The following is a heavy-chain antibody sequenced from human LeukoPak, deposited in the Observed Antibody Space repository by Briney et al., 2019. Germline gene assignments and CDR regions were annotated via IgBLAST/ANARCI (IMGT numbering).Heavy chain of an antibody. CDR1: GGTFSSYA. CDR2: IIPIFGTA. CDR3: ARDFPNSSSGAFDI. Sequence: SVKVSCKASGGTFSSYAISWLRQAPGQGLEWMGGIIPIFGTANYAQKFQGRVTITADESTSTAYMELSSLRSEDTAVYYCARDFPNSSSGAFDIWGQGTMVTVSS. V-gene: IGHV1-69*13. D-gene: IGHD6-6*01. J-gene: IGHJ3*02.